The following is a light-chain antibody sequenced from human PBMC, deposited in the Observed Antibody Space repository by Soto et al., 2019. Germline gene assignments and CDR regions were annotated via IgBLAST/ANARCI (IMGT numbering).Light chain of an antibody. V-gene: IGKV1-39*01. CDR3: EQSLSSPRT. CDR1: QSISNY. CDR2: AAS. Sequence: DIKMTQSPSSLSASVGDRVTITCRASQSISNYLNWYQQRPGKAPNLLIYAASSLQSGVPSRFSGSGSGTDFTLTISSLQPEDFATYHCEQSLSSPRTFGQGTKLGIK. J-gene: IGKJ2*01.